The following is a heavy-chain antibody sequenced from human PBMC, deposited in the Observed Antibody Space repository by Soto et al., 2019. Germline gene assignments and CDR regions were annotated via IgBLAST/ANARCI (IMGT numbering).Heavy chain of an antibody. CDR2: ISGGGSGA. V-gene: IGHV3-23*01. D-gene: IGHD2-15*01. CDR1: GFTFSDHA. J-gene: IGHJ4*02. Sequence: EVQLLESGGGLVQPGGSLRLSCTASGFTFSDHAMTWVRQAPGKGLEWLSGISGGGSGAYYADSVKGRFTVSRANSNNTLFLQMDSLGVEDTAVYYCAIDLWWYTHWGRGTLVTVSS. CDR3: AIDLWWYTH.